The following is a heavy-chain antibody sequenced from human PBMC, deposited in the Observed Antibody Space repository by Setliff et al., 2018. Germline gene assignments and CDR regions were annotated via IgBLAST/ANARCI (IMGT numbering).Heavy chain of an antibody. CDR2: IYYSGTT. CDR3: VRPGGTTVVARHFDY. Sequence: SETLSLTCTVSGGSVSSSSYYWGWIRQPPGKGLEWIGTIYYSGTTYYSPSLKSRVTISVDTSKNQFSLKLTSVTAADTATYYCVRPGGTTVVARHFDYWGSGILVTVSS. D-gene: IGHD2-15*01. V-gene: IGHV4-39*01. CDR1: GGSVSSSSYY. J-gene: IGHJ4*01.